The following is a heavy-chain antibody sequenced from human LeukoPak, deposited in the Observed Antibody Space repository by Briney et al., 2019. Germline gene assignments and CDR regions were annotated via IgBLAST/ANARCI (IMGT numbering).Heavy chain of an antibody. CDR2: IIPIFGIA. CDR1: GGTFSSYA. CDR3: ARGYCSGGSCYYFDY. D-gene: IGHD2-15*01. V-gene: IGHV1-69*04. Sequence: SVKVSCKASGGTFSSYAISRVRQAPGQGLEWMGRIIPIFGIANYAQKFQGRVTITADKSTSTAYMELSSLRSEDTAVYYCARGYCSGGSCYYFDYWGQGTLVTVSS. J-gene: IGHJ4*02.